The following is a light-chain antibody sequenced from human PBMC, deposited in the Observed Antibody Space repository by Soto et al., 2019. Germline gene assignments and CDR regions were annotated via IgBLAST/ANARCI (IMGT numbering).Light chain of an antibody. CDR3: QQLNSYPRT. Sequence: DIQMTQSPSSLSASVGDRVTITCQASQDISNYLNWYQQKPGKAPKLLIYDASNLETGVPSRFSGSGSGTDFTLTISSLQPEDFATYYCQQLNSYPRTFGGGTKVDIK. J-gene: IGKJ4*01. CDR1: QDISNY. V-gene: IGKV1-33*01. CDR2: DAS.